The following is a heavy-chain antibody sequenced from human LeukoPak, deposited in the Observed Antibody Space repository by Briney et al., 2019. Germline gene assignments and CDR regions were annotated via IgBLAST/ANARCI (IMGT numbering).Heavy chain of an antibody. CDR3: MRGGGNSWFDY. Sequence: ASVKVSCKASGYTFTSYDINWVRQATGQGLEWMGWINPNSGDTNFAQKFQGRDTMTRATSISTVYMELTSLRSDDTALYYCMRGGGNSWFDYWGQGTLVSVSS. CDR2: INPNSGDT. J-gene: IGHJ4*02. D-gene: IGHD6-13*01. V-gene: IGHV1-2*02. CDR1: GYTFTSYD.